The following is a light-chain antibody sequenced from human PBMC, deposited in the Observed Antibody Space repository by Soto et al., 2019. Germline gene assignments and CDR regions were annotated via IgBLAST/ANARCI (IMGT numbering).Light chain of an antibody. J-gene: IGLJ1*01. CDR1: SSDVGDYNY. CDR2: DVS. Sequence: QSALTQPASVSGSPGQSITISCTGTSSDVGDYNYVSWYQQHSGKAPKLMIYDVSNRPSGVSNRFSGSKSGNTASLTLSGLQAEDEAEYYCGSYASSSTLYVFGTGTKVTVL. V-gene: IGLV2-14*01. CDR3: GSYASSSTLYV.